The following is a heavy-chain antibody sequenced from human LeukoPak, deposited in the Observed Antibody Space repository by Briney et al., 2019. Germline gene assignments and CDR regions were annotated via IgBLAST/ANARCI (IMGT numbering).Heavy chain of an antibody. Sequence: PSETLSLTCIVSGYSISSGYYWGWIRQPPGKGLEWIGSIYHSGSTYYNPSLKSRVTISVDTSKNQFSLKLSSVTAADTAVYYCAREGYSSGLYYYMDVWGKGTTVTVSS. J-gene: IGHJ6*03. CDR1: GYSISSGYY. CDR2: IYHSGST. CDR3: AREGYSSGLYYYMDV. D-gene: IGHD5-18*01. V-gene: IGHV4-38-2*02.